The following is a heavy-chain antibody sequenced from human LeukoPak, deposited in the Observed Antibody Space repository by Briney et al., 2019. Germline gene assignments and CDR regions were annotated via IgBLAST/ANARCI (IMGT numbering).Heavy chain of an antibody. D-gene: IGHD6-13*01. Sequence: SETLSLTCTVSGGSISSYYWSWIRQPPGKGLEWIGYIYYSGSTNYNPSLKSRVTISVDKSKNQFSLKLSSVTAADTAVYYCAGSSSWAYFQHWGQGTLVTVSS. J-gene: IGHJ1*01. CDR2: IYYSGST. CDR3: AGSSSWAYFQH. V-gene: IGHV4-59*12. CDR1: GGSISSYY.